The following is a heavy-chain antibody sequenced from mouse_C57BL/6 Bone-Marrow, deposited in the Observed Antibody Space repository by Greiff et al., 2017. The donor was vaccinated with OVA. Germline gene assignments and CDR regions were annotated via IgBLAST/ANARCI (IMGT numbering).Heavy chain of an antibody. CDR3: ARGTTSYWYFDV. Sequence: DVMLVESGGDLVKPGGSLKLSCAASGFTFSDYGMHWVRQAPEKGLEWVAYISSGSSTIYYADTVKGRFTISRDNAKNTLFLQMTSLRSEDTAMYYCARGTTSYWYFDVWGTGTTVTVSS. D-gene: IGHD5-5*01. V-gene: IGHV5-17*01. J-gene: IGHJ1*03. CDR1: GFTFSDYG. CDR2: ISSGSSTI.